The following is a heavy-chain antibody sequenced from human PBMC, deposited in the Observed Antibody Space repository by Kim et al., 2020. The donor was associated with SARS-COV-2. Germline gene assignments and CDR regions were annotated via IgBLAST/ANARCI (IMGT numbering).Heavy chain of an antibody. J-gene: IGHJ4*02. CDR3: TRRGPYFDF. CDR2: GDGT. Sequence: GDGTFNVDSVKRRVTISRDNSKNTLFLQMNSLKAEDTAIYYCTRRGPYFDFWGQGTLVTVSS. V-gene: IGHV3-53*01.